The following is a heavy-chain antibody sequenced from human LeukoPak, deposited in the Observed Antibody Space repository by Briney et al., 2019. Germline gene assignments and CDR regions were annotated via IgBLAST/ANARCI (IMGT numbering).Heavy chain of an antibody. CDR3: ARDRSSSWYPDYYYGMDV. CDR1: GGSISSYY. J-gene: IGHJ6*02. CDR2: IYTSGST. D-gene: IGHD6-13*01. V-gene: IGHV4-4*07. Sequence: SETLSLTCAVSGGSISSYYWSWIRQPAGKGLEWIGRIYTSGSTNYNPSLKSRVTMSVDTSKNQFSLKLSSVTAADTAVYYCARDRSSSWYPDYYYGMDVWGQGTTVTVPS.